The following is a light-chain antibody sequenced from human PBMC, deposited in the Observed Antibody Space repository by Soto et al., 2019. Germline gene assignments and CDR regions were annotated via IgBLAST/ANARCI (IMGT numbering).Light chain of an antibody. CDR3: QSYDSNTVV. V-gene: IGLV6-57*04. CDR2: EDN. Sequence: NFMLTQPHSVSESPGKTVIISCTRSSGDIASNSVQWYQQRPGSAPTTVIYEDNRRPSGVPDRFSGSTDGSSNSASLTISGLQTEDEADYYCQSYDSNTVVFGGGTKVTVL. J-gene: IGLJ2*01. CDR1: SGDIASNS.